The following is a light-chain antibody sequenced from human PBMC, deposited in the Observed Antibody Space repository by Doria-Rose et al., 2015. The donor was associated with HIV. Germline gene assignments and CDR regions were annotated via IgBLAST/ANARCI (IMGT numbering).Light chain of an antibody. V-gene: IGKV1-9*01. CDR1: QGIGSF. Sequence: DIRVTQSPSFLSASVGDRVTITCRAGQGIGSFLVWYQQKSGKAPELLIYSASTLQSGVPSRFSGSGSGPEFTLTISSLQPEDFGTFYCQQIHSYPITFGQGTRLEIK. CDR3: QQIHSYPIT. J-gene: IGKJ5*01. CDR2: SAS.